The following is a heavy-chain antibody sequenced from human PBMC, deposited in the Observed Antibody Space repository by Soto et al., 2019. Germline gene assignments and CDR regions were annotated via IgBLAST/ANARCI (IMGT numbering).Heavy chain of an antibody. CDR3: AREGDFWSGHDAFDI. Sequence: SETLSLTCAVSGGSISSSNWRSWVRQPPGKRLGWIGEIYHSGSTNYNPSLKSRVTISVDKSKNQFSLKLSSVTAADTAVYYCAREGDFWSGHDAFDIWGQGTMVTVSS. CDR1: GGSISSSNW. D-gene: IGHD3-3*01. V-gene: IGHV4-4*02. CDR2: IYHSGST. J-gene: IGHJ3*02.